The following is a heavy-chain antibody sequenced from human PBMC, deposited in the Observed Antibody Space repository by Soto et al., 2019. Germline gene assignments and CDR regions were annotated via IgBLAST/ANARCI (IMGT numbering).Heavy chain of an antibody. V-gene: IGHV1-69*02. D-gene: IGHD2-15*01. Sequence: QVQLVQSGAEVKKPGSSVKVSCKASGGTFSSYTISWVRQAPGQGLEWMGRIIPILGIANYAQKFQGRVTSTADKSTSTAYMELSSLRSEDTAVYYCARGGSSGNGNYYYYGMDVWGQGTTVTVSS. J-gene: IGHJ6*02. CDR1: GGTFSSYT. CDR3: ARGGSSGNGNYYYYGMDV. CDR2: IIPILGIA.